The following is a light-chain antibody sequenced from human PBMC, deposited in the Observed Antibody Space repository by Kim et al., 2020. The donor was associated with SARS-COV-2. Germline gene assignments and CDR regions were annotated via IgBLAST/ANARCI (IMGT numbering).Light chain of an antibody. CDR1: SRRSYY. J-gene: IGLJ2*01. CDR3: NSRDTNDNVV. Sequence: VALGQTVRITCQGDSRRSYYATWYQQKPGQAPILVIYGKNNRPSGIPDRFSGSRSGNTASLTITGTQAGDEADYYCNSRDTNDNVVFGGGTQLTVL. CDR2: GKN. V-gene: IGLV3-19*01.